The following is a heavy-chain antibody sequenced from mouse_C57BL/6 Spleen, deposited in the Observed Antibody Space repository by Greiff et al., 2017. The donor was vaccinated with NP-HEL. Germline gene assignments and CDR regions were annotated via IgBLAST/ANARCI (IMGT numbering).Heavy chain of an antibody. D-gene: IGHD2-2*01. CDR2: INPNNGGT. Sequence: EVQLQQSGPELVKPGASVKMSCKASGYTFTDYNMHWVKQSHGKSLEWIGYINPNNGGTSYNQKFNGKATLTVNKSSSTAYMELRSLTSEDSAVYYCARFYYGYDVSYFDYWGQGTTLTVSS. CDR3: ARFYYGYDVSYFDY. V-gene: IGHV1-22*01. CDR1: GYTFTDYN. J-gene: IGHJ2*01.